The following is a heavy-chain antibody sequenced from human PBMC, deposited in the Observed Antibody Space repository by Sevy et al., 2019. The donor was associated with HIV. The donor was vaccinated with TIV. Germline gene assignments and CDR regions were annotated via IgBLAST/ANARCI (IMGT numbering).Heavy chain of an antibody. CDR1: GFTFSSYS. CDR3: ARERKMYDSSGYYFHFDY. CDR2: ISRSSSTI. V-gene: IGHV3-48*02. J-gene: IGHJ4*02. Sequence: GGSLRLSCAASGFTFSSYSMNWVRQAPGKGLEWVSYISRSSSTIYYTDSVKGRFTISRDNAKNSLYLQMNSLRDEDTAGYYCARERKMYDSSGYYFHFDYWGQGTLVTVSS. D-gene: IGHD3-22*01.